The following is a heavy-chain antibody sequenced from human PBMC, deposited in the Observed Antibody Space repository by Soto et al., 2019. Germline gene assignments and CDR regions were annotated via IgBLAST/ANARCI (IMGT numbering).Heavy chain of an antibody. CDR2: LHSGGDT. CDR3: ARDGPYYYASRMDV. J-gene: IGHJ6*02. CDR1: GIPVSSNY. Sequence: EVQLVESGGGLVQPGGSLRLSCVASGIPVSSNYMTWVRQAPGKGLEWVSVLHSGGDTYYANSVKGRFTISRHDSTNTLFLQRNSLTAEDTAVYYWARDGPYYYASRMDVWGQGTTVTGSS. D-gene: IGHD3-10*01. V-gene: IGHV3-53*04.